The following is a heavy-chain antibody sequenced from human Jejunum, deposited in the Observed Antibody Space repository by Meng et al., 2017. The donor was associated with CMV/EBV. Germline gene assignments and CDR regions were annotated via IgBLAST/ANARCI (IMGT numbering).Heavy chain of an antibody. J-gene: IGHJ4*02. CDR3: AKDWSGVGYCSSTSCYSDY. V-gene: IGHV3-23*01. CDR1: TYA. CDR2: ISAGGCST. Sequence: TYAMPWVRQAPGKGLEWVSTISAGGCSTYYADSVKGRFTISRDNSKSTLYLQMNSLRAEDTAVYHCAKDWSGVGYCSSTSCYSDYWGQGTLVTVSS. D-gene: IGHD2-2*02.